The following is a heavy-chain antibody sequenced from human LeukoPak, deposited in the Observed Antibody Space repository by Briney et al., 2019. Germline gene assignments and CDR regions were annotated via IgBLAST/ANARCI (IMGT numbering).Heavy chain of an antibody. J-gene: IGHJ6*02. CDR1: GFTFSSYG. CDR3: AKALWSSGRSGRGGFHHYYGMDV. V-gene: IGHV3-30*18. D-gene: IGHD6-19*01. Sequence: PGGSLRLSCAASGFTFSSYGMHWVRQAPGKGLEWVAVISHDGSHKYYADFVKGRFTISRDNSKNTLYLQMNSLRSEDTAVYYCAKALWSSGRSGRGGFHHYYGMDVWGQGTLVTVSS. CDR2: ISHDGSHK.